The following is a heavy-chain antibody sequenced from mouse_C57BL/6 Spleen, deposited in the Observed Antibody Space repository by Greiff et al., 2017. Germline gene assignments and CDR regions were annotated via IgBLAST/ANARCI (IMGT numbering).Heavy chain of an antibody. CDR2: IDPSDSYT. CDR3: ARMAIVTTRGYYFDY. V-gene: IGHV1-69*01. Sequence: QVQLQQPGAELVMPGASVKLSCKASGYTFTSYWMHWVKQRPGQGLEWIGEIDPSDSYTNYNQTFKGKSTLTVDKSSSTAYMQLNSLTSYDCSVYYCARMAIVTTRGYYFDYWGQGTTLTVSS. CDR1: GYTFTSYW. D-gene: IGHD2-5*01. J-gene: IGHJ2*01.